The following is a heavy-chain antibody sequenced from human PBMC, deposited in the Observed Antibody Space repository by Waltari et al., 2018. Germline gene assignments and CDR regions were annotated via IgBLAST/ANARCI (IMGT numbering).Heavy chain of an antibody. D-gene: IGHD2-15*01. CDR2: IIPIFGTA. CDR1: GGAFSSYA. J-gene: IGHJ3*02. CDR3: ARGGGMTMVVTGGVSAFDI. Sequence: QVQLVQSGAEVKKPGSSVKVSCKASGGAFSSYAISWVRQAPGQGLEWMGGIIPIFGTANYAQKFQGRVTITADESTSTAYMELSSLRSEDTAVYYCARGGGMTMVVTGGVSAFDIWGQGTMVTVSS. V-gene: IGHV1-69*13.